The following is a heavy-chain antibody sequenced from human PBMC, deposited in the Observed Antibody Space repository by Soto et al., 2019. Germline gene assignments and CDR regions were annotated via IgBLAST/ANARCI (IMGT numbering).Heavy chain of an antibody. Sequence: SVKVSCKASGGTFSSYAISWVRQAPGQGLEWMGGIIPVFGTANYAQTFQGRVTITADESTSTAYMERSSLRSEDTAGYYCARGISGSLPSTAFDYWGQGTLVTVSS. CDR3: ARGISGSLPSTAFDY. CDR1: GGTFSSYA. V-gene: IGHV1-69*13. J-gene: IGHJ4*02. CDR2: IIPVFGTA. D-gene: IGHD1-26*01.